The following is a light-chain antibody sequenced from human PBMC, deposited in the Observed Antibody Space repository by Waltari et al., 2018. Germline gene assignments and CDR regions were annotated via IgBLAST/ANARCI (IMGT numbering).Light chain of an antibody. Sequence: DLVMTQSPLSLPLSTGEPASISCRSSQSLLSGHVYNSLDWYGQKPGQSPQLLMYLGSNRASGVPDGISGSGSGTDFTLKISRVEAEDVGVYYCMQALETPYTFGQGTKLEIK. CDR1: QSLLSGHVYNS. CDR3: MQALETPYT. V-gene: IGKV2-28*01. CDR2: LGS. J-gene: IGKJ2*01.